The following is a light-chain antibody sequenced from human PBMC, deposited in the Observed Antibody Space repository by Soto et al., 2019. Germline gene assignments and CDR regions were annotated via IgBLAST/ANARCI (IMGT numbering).Light chain of an antibody. CDR2: EVT. CDR1: SSDIGVYDY. Sequence: QSALTQPASVSGSPGQSITISCTGTSSDIGVYDYVSWYQQHPGKAPKLIIYEVTNRPLGLSNRFSGSKSDNTASLTISGLQAEDEADYYCVSHISVAYRSIYVFGTGTKVTVL. CDR3: VSHISVAYRSIYV. J-gene: IGLJ1*01. V-gene: IGLV2-14*01.